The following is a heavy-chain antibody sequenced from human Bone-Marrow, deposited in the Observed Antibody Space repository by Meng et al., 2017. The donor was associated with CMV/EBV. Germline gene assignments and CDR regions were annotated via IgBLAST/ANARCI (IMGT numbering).Heavy chain of an antibody. Sequence: GGSLRLSCAASGFTFSSYAMHWVRQAPGKGLEWVAVISYDGSNKYYAGSVKGRFTISRDNSKNTLYLQMNSLRAEDTAVYYCARDDSSGYHYWGQGTLVTVSS. CDR2: ISYDGSNK. CDR3: ARDDSSGYHY. J-gene: IGHJ4*02. V-gene: IGHV3-30-3*01. D-gene: IGHD3-22*01. CDR1: GFTFSSYA.